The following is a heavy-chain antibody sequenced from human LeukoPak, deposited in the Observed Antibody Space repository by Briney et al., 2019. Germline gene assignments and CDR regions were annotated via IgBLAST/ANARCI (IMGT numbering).Heavy chain of an antibody. Sequence: SETLSLTCTVSGGSISSSSYYWGWIRQPPGKGLEWIGSIYYSGSTYYNPSLKSRVTISVDTSKNQFSLKLSSVTAADTAVYYCARGYLRFLEWSSINWFDPWGQGTLVTVSS. CDR1: GGSISSSSYY. J-gene: IGHJ5*02. V-gene: IGHV4-39*07. CDR2: IYYSGST. D-gene: IGHD3-3*01. CDR3: ARGYLRFLEWSSINWFDP.